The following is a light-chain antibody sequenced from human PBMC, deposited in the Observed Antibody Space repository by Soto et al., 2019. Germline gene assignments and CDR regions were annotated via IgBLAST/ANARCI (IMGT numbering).Light chain of an antibody. J-gene: IGKJ1*01. Sequence: DIQMTQTRSTLSASVGYRVTITCRASQSISSWLAWYQQKPGKAPKLLIYDASSLESGVPSRFSGSGSGTEFTLTISSLQPDDFATYYCQQYNSYSTFGQGTKVDI. CDR1: QSISSW. CDR3: QQYNSYST. V-gene: IGKV1-5*01. CDR2: DAS.